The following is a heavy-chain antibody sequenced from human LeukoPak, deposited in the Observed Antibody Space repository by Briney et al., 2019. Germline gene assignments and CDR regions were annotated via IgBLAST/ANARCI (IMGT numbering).Heavy chain of an antibody. CDR3: AREGNYYDSSGYYLSHFDY. CDR1: GYTFTSYY. Sequence: SVKVSCKASGYTFTSYYMHWVRQAPGQGLEWMGRIIPILGIANYAQKFQGRVTITADKSTSTAYMELSSLRSEDTAVYYCAREGNYYDSSGYYLSHFDYWGQGTLVTVSS. J-gene: IGHJ4*02. D-gene: IGHD3-22*01. V-gene: IGHV1-69*04. CDR2: IIPILGIA.